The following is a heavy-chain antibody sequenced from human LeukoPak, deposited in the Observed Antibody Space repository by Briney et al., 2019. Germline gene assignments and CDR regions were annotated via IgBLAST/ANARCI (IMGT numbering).Heavy chain of an antibody. CDR1: GFTFSDYD. Sequence: TGGSLRLSYSASGFTFSDYDMNWVRQAPGKGLEWVSSISGLSSYTYYGESVKGRFSISRDNAKNSLYLQMNSLGAEDTATYYCGRAFPPLRTSSAGDLWGQGILVTVSS. J-gene: IGHJ4*02. D-gene: IGHD3-16*01. CDR3: GRAFPPLRTSSAGDL. V-gene: IGHV3-21*01. CDR2: ISGLSSYT.